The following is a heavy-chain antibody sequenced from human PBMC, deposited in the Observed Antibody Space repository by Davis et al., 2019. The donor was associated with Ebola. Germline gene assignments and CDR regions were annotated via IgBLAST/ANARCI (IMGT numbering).Heavy chain of an antibody. Sequence: PGGSLRLSCAVYGGSFSGYYWSWIRQAPGKGLKWVGFIRGEAYGGTAEYAASVKDRFTISRDDSKGIAYLQMNSLKIEDTGVYYCTRDFIPMEFWGQGTVVTVSS. CDR3: TRDFIPMEF. J-gene: IGHJ4*02. D-gene: IGHD2-8*01. CDR2: IRGEAYGGTA. CDR1: GGSFSGYY. V-gene: IGHV3-49*03.